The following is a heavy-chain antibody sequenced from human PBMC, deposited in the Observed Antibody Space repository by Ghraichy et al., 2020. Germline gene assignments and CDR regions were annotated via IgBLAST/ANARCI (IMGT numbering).Heavy chain of an antibody. Sequence: VSGINWNGGSTAYADSVKGRFTISRDNAKNSLYLQMNSLRAEDTALYYCASGDFVGSLDYWGQGTLV. CDR2: INWNGGST. V-gene: IGHV3-20*03. D-gene: IGHD3-10*01. CDR3: ASGDFVGSLDY. J-gene: IGHJ4*02.